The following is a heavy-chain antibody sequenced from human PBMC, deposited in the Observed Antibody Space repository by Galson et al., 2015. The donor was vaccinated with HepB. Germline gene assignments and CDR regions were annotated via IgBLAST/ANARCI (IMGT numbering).Heavy chain of an antibody. CDR2: IYSGGST. D-gene: IGHD4-11*01. CDR3: ARDRASKPPTNYYYYYGMDV. J-gene: IGHJ6*02. CDR1: GFTVSSNY. V-gene: IGHV3-53*01. Sequence: SLRLSCAASGFTVSSNYMSWVRQAPGKGLEWVSVIYSGGSTYYADSVKGRFTISRDNSKNTLYLQMNSLRAEDTAVYYCARDRASKPPTNYYYYYGMDVWGQGTTVTVSS.